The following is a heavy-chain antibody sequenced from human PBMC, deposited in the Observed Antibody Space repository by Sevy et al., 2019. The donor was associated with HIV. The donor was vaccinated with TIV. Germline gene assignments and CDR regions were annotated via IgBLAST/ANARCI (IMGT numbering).Heavy chain of an antibody. CDR1: GFTFSIYA. CDR2: ISYDGSNK. CDR3: ARQVAATPSTVYNWFDP. J-gene: IGHJ5*02. V-gene: IGHV3-30-3*01. D-gene: IGHD2-15*01. Sequence: GGSLRLSCAASGFTFSIYAMHWVRQAPGKGLEWVAVISYDGSNKYYADSVKGRFTISRDNSKNTLYLQMNSLRAEDTAVYYCARQVAATPSTVYNWFDPWGQGTLVTVSS.